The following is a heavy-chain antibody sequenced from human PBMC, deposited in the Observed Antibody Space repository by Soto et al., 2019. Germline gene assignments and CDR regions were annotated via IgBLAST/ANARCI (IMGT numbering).Heavy chain of an antibody. CDR3: AKKVTIYAVDPADY. D-gene: IGHD3-3*01. V-gene: IGHV3-23*01. J-gene: IGHJ4*02. Sequence: GGSLRLSCGASGFTFSDFGMSCVRPAPGKGLEWVSVISASGDATYYAASVKGRFTLSRDNSKNTLYLQMNSLTVADTAVYYCAKKVTIYAVDPADYWGQGTKVNVSS. CDR2: ISASGDAT. CDR1: GFTFSDFG.